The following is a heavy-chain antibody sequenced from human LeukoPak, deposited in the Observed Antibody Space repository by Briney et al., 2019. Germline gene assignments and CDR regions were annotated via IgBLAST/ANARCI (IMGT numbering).Heavy chain of an antibody. V-gene: IGHV4-59*08. J-gene: IGHJ5*02. CDR3: AGTLDYGPFNWFDP. CDR2: IYCSGST. Sequence: PSETLSLTCTVSGGSISSYYWSWIRQPPGKGLEWIGYIYCSGSTNYNPSLKSRVTISVDTSKNQFSLKLSSVTAADTAVYYCAGTLDYGPFNWFDPWGQGTLVTVSS. D-gene: IGHD4-17*01. CDR1: GGSISSYY.